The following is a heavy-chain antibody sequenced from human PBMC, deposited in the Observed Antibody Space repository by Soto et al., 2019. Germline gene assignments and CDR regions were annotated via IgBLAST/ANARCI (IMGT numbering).Heavy chain of an antibody. CDR3: TRDRIVVVPAAPYGMDV. CDR2: IRSKAYGGTT. V-gene: IGHV3-49*03. Sequence: PGGSLRLSCTASGFTFGDYAMSWFRQAPGKGLEWVGFIRSKAYGGTTEYAASVKGRFTISRDDSKSIAYLQMNSLKTEGTAVYYCTRDRIVVVPAAPYGMDVWGQGTTVTV. D-gene: IGHD2-2*01. J-gene: IGHJ6*02. CDR1: GFTFGDYA.